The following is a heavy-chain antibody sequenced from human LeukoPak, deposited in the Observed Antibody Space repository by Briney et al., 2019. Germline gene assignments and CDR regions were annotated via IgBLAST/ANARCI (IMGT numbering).Heavy chain of an antibody. Sequence: GSLRLSCTASGFTFGDYAMSWVRQAPGKGLEWVGFIRSKAYGGTTEYAASVKGRFTISRDDSKSIAYLQMNSLKTEDTAVYYCTRLATIFGVVILENYYYYYMDVWGKGTTVTVSS. J-gene: IGHJ6*03. CDR1: GFTFGDYA. CDR3: TRLATIFGVVILENYYYYYMDV. D-gene: IGHD3-3*01. CDR2: IRSKAYGGTT. V-gene: IGHV3-49*04.